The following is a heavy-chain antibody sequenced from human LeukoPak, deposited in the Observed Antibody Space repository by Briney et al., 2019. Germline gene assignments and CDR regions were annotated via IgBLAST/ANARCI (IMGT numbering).Heavy chain of an antibody. V-gene: IGHV4-34*01. J-gene: IGHJ4*02. CDR3: ARLYCSGVSGPDPIYLGFDY. Sequence: PSETLSLTCAVYGGSFSGYYWSWIRQPPGKGLEWIGEINHSGSTNYNPSLKSRVTISVDTSKNQFFLKLSSVTAADTAVYYCARLYCSGVSGPDPIYLGFDYWGQGTLVTVSS. D-gene: IGHD2-15*01. CDR1: GGSFSGYY. CDR2: INHSGST.